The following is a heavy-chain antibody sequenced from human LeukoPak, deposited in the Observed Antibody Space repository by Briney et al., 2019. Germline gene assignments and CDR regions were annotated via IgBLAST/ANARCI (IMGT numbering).Heavy chain of an antibody. J-gene: IGHJ4*02. Sequence: GGSLRLSCAASGFTFSSYAMSWVRQAPGKGLEWVSAISGSGGSTYYADSVKGRFTISRDNAKNSLYLQMNSLRAEDTAVYYCARDREWELPFDYWGQGTLVTVSS. CDR1: GFTFSSYA. V-gene: IGHV3-23*01. CDR2: ISGSGGST. D-gene: IGHD1-26*01. CDR3: ARDREWELPFDY.